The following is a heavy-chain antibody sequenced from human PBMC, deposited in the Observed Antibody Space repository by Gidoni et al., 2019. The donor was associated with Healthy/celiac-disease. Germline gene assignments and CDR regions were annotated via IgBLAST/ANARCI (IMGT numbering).Heavy chain of an antibody. V-gene: IGHV3-48*01. CDR1: GCTFSSYI. Sequence: EVQLVESGGGLVQPGGSLRLSCPSSGCTFSSYIMNWVRQAPGKGLEWVSYISSSSSTIYYADYVKGRFTISRDNAKNSLYLQMNSLRAEDTAVYYCARDQLRYYDDSSGKRTQQMDGDYFDYWGQGTLVTVSS. CDR3: ARDQLRYYDDSSGKRTQQMDGDYFDY. J-gene: IGHJ4*02. D-gene: IGHD3-22*01. CDR2: ISSSSSTI.